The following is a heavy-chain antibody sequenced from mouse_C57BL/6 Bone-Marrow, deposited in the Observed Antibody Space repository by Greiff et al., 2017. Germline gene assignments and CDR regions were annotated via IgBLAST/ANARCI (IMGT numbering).Heavy chain of an antibody. D-gene: IGHD1-1*01. CDR3: ARESCITTVVGGYFDV. CDR2: ISYDGSN. J-gene: IGHJ1*03. CDR1: GYSITSGYY. Sequence: LVESGPGLVKPSQSLSLTCSVTGYSITSGYYWNWIRQFPGNKLEWMGYISYDGSNNYNPSLKNRISITRDTSKNQFFLKLNSVTTEDTATYYCARESCITTVVGGYFDVWGTGTTVTVSS. V-gene: IGHV3-6*01.